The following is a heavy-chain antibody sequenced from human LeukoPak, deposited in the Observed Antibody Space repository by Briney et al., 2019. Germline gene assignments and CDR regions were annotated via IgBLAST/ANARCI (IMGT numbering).Heavy chain of an antibody. D-gene: IGHD5-24*01. V-gene: IGHV1-3*04. CDR1: GHIFTTHY. CDR3: AMSVEMAAIPSFDY. Sequence: ASVKVSCKTSGHIFTTHYIHWMRQAPGQRLEWLGRVNIDNTKSEYSQKFQGRVIITRDTSASTAYMEVSGLRSEDTAMYYCAMSVEMAAIPSFDYWGQGTLVTVSS. CDR2: VNIDNTKS. J-gene: IGHJ4*02.